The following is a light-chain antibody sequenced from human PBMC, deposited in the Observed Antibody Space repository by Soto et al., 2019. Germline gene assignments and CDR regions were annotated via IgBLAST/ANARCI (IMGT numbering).Light chain of an antibody. CDR3: QHYNSDPWT. V-gene: IGKV1-5*01. Sequence: STLSASVGDRVTITCRASQTIRRWLAWYQHRPGKAPKVLIYDASTLESGVPARFSGSGSETQFSLTISSLQPEDSATYYCQHYNSDPWTFGQGTKVDIK. J-gene: IGKJ1*01. CDR1: QTIRRW. CDR2: DAS.